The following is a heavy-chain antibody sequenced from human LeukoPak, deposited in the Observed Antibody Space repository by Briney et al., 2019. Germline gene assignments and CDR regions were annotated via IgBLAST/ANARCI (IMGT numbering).Heavy chain of an antibody. CDR2: ISGSGGST. J-gene: IGHJ4*02. CDR1: GFTFSSYA. V-gene: IGHV3-23*01. D-gene: IGHD5-18*01. CDR3: AKDVAIQLWLGYFDY. Sequence: PGGSLRLSCAASGFTFSSYAMSWVRQAPGKGLEWVSAISGSGGSTYYADSVKGRFTISRDNSKNTLYLQMNSQRAEDTAVYYCAKDVAIQLWLGYFDYWGQGTLVTVSS.